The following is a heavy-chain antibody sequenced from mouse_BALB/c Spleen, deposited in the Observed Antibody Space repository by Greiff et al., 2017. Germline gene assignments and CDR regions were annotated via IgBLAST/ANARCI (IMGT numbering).Heavy chain of an antibody. CDR3: TGYDDY. Sequence: EVMLVESGGGLVKPGGSLKLSCAASGFTFSSYTMSWVRQTPEKRLEWVATSSSGGSYTYYPDSVKGRFTISRDNAKNTLYLQMSSLKSEDTAMYYCTGYDDYWGQGTTLTVSS. CDR2: SSSGGSYT. D-gene: IGHD2-14*01. CDR1: GFTFSSYT. V-gene: IGHV5-6-4*01. J-gene: IGHJ2*01.